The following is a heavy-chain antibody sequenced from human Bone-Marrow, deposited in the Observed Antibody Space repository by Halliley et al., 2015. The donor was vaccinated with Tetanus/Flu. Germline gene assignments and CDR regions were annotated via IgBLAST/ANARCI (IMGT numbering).Heavy chain of an antibody. V-gene: IGHV4-59*01. D-gene: IGHD3-10*01. CDR1: GGSLSGYH. J-gene: IGHJ6*02. CDR3: ARDLAAGAINYYLYDMDV. Sequence: TLSLTCSVSGGSLSGYHWSWVRQPPGKGLEWIAHIFLNGGTNYNPTLKSRLTMSVDTSKNQLSLRLSSVTAADTAVYFCARDLAAGAINYYLYDMDVWGQGTTVTVSS. CDR2: IFLNGGT.